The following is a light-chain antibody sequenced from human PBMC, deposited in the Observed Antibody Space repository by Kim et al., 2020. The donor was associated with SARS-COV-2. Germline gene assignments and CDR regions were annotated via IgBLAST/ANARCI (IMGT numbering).Light chain of an antibody. CDR3: QSYDSGVWV. CDR1: SGNIASNY. CDR2: EDD. V-gene: IGLV6-57*01. Sequence: NFMLTQPHSVSGSPGKTVTISCTRSSGNIASNYVQWYQQRPGSSPTTVIYEDDQRLSGVPDRFSGSIDSSSNSASLTISGLKTEDEADYYCQSYDSGVWVFGGGTQLTVL. J-gene: IGLJ3*02.